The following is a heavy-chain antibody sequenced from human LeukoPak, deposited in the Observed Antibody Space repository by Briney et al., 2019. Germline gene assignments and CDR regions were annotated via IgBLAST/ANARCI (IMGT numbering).Heavy chain of an antibody. CDR3: ARGRGYSFADY. CDR2: IYYSGST. V-gene: IGHV4-59*01. J-gene: IGHJ4*02. D-gene: IGHD3-22*01. Sequence: PSETLSLTCTVSGGSISSYYWSWIRQPPGKGLEWIGYIYYSGSTNYNPSLKSRVTISVDTSKNQFSLKLSSVTAADTAVYYCARGRGYSFADYWGQGTLVTVSS. CDR1: GGSISSYY.